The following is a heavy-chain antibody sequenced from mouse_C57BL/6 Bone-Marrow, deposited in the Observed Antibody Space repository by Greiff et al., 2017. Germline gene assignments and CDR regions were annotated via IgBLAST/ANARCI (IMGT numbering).Heavy chain of an antibody. CDR3: ARRDGYHSIDY. CDR2: INPNNGGT. J-gene: IGHJ4*01. D-gene: IGHD2-3*01. Sequence: EVQLQQSGPELVKPGASVKISCKASGYTFTDYYMNWVKQSHGKSLEWIGDINPNNGGTSYNQKFKGKATLTVDKSSSTAYMELRSLTSDDSAVYYWARRDGYHSIDYWGQGTSVTVSS. CDR1: GYTFTDYY. V-gene: IGHV1-26*01.